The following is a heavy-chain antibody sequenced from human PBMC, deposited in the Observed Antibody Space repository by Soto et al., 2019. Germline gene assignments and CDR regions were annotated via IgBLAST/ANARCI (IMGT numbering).Heavy chain of an antibody. V-gene: IGHV3-9*01. CDR3: ATGLPYDY. Sequence: DVQLVESGGGLVQPGRSLRLSCAASGFTFDDYAMHWVRQAPGKGLEWVSGISWNSGSIGYADSVKGRFTISRDNAKNALYLHMSSLRAEDSALYYCATGLPYDYWGQGTLGTGSS. CDR1: GFTFDDYA. CDR2: ISWNSGSI. J-gene: IGHJ4*02.